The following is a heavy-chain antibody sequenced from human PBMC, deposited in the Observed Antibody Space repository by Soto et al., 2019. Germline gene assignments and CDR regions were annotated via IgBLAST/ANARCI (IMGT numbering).Heavy chain of an antibody. CDR1: GGSFSGYY. D-gene: IGHD3-9*01. V-gene: IGHV4-34*01. J-gene: IGHJ6*02. CDR3: ARDMGYFDWLPTYYYYYGMDV. Sequence: SETLSLTCAVYGGSFSGYYWSWIRQPPGKGLEWIGEINHSGSTNYNPSLKSRVTISVDTSKNQFSLKLSSVTAADTAVYYCARDMGYFDWLPTYYYYYGMDVWGQGTTVTVSS. CDR2: INHSGST.